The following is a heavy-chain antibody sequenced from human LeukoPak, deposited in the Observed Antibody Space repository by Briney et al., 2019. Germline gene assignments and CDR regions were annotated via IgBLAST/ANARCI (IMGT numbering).Heavy chain of an antibody. CDR2: IYYSGST. J-gene: IGHJ4*02. Sequence: PSETLSLTRTVSGGSISSYYWSWIRQPPGKGLEWIGYIYYSGSTNYNPSLKSRVTISVDTSKNQFSLKLSSVTAADTAVYYCAREAVAGTGIDYWGQGTPVTVSS. CDR1: GGSISSYY. D-gene: IGHD6-19*01. V-gene: IGHV4-59*01. CDR3: AREAVAGTGIDY.